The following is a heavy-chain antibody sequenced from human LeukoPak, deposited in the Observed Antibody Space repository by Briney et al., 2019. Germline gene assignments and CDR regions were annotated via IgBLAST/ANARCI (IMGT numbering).Heavy chain of an antibody. CDR3: ARGRRGYSYGPSPSNNRFDP. V-gene: IGHV4-34*01. CDR1: GGSFSGYY. CDR2: IKHSGST. Sequence: PSETLSLTCAVYGGSFSGYYWSWIRQPPGKGLEWIGEIKHSGSTNYNPSLKSRVTISVDTSKNQFSLKLSSVTAADTAVYYCARGRRGYSYGPSPSNNRFDPWGQGTLVTVSS. D-gene: IGHD5-18*01. J-gene: IGHJ5*02.